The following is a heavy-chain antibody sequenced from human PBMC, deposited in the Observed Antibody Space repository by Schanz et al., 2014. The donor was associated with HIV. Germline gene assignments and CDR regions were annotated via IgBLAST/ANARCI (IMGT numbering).Heavy chain of an antibody. CDR3: AREKTTLNWFDP. V-gene: IGHV1-18*01. CDR1: GGTFSRHA. Sequence: QVQLVQSGAEVKKAGSSVKVSCKSSGGTFSRHAISWVRQAPGQGLEWMGWISPSNGNTNYAQKFQGRVTMTTDTSTSTAYMDLRSLRSDDTAVYYCAREKTTLNWFDPWGQGTLVTVSS. CDR2: ISPSNGNT. J-gene: IGHJ5*02.